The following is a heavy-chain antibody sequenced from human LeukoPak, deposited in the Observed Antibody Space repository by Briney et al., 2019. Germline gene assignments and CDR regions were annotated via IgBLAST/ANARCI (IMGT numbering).Heavy chain of an antibody. J-gene: IGHJ4*02. CDR3: AREVAAAGMVY. V-gene: IGHV4-34*01. D-gene: IGHD6-13*01. CDR2: INHSGST. CDR1: GGSISGYY. Sequence: PSETLSLTCTVSGGSISGYYWSWIRQPPGKGLEWIGEINHSGSTNYNPSLKSRVTISVDTSKNQFSLKLSSVTAADTAVYYCAREVAAAGMVYWGQGTLVTVSS.